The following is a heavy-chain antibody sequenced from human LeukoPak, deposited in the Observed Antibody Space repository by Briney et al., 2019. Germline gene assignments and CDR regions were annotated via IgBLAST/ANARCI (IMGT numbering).Heavy chain of an antibody. CDR2: IKQDGSDK. D-gene: IGHD3-22*01. Sequence: GGSLRLSCAASGFIFSNYWMSWVRQAPGKGLKWVANIKQDGSDKYYVDSVKGRFTISRDNGKNSLYLEMNSLRAEDTAMYYCARGSTYYDSSGQVPFDYWGQGTLVTVSS. V-gene: IGHV3-7*03. J-gene: IGHJ4*02. CDR1: GFIFSNYW. CDR3: ARGSTYYDSSGQVPFDY.